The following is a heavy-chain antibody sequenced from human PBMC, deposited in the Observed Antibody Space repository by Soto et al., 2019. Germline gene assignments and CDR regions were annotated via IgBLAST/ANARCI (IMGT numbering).Heavy chain of an antibody. CDR3: TTPSINYDILTDYFNY. J-gene: IGHJ4*02. V-gene: IGHV3-73*02. Sequence: EVQLVESGGGLVQPGGSLKLSCAASGFTFSGSAMHWVRQAPGKGLEWVGRIRSKANSDATVYAASVKGRFTIYRDDSKNTAYLQMNSLKTEDTAVYYCTTPSINYDILTDYFNYWGQGSLVTVSS. CDR1: GFTFSGSA. D-gene: IGHD3-9*01. CDR2: IRSKANSDAT.